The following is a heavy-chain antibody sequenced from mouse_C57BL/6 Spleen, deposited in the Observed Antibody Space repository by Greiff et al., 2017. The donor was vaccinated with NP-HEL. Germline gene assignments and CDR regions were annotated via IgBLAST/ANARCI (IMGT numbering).Heavy chain of an antibody. D-gene: IGHD2-4*01. V-gene: IGHV1-81*01. CDR3: ARSEATMIPYWYFDV. J-gene: IGHJ1*03. CDR2: IYPRSGNT. CDR1: GYTFTSYG. Sequence: VQLQQSGAELARPGASVKLSCKASGYTFTSYGISWVKQRTGQGLEWIGEIYPRSGNTYYNEKFKGKATLTADKSSSTAYMELRSLTSEDSAVYFCARSEATMIPYWYFDVWGTGTTVTVSS.